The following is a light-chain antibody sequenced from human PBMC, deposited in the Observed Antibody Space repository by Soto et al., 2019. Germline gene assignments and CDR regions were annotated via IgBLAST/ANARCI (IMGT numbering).Light chain of an antibody. CDR1: SSDIGAYNY. CDR3: SSYISSSTPDL. V-gene: IGLV2-14*01. J-gene: IGLJ1*01. CDR2: EVI. Sequence: QSALTQPASVSGSPGQSITISCTGTSSDIGAYNYVSWYQQRPGKAPKLIIYEVINRPSAVSNRFSGSKSGNTASLTISGLQAEDEAHYYCSSYISSSTPDLFGTGTKVTVL.